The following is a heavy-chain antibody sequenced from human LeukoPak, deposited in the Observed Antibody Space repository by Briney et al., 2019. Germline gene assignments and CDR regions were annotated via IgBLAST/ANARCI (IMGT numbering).Heavy chain of an antibody. V-gene: IGHV4-31*02. Sequence: KCLEWIGYIYYSGSTYYNPSLKSRVTISVDTSKIQFALKLSSVTAADTAVYYCARDRSSSSSNPWFDPWGQGTLVTVSS. CDR2: IYYSGST. J-gene: IGHJ5*02. D-gene: IGHD6-6*01. CDR3: ARDRSSSSSNPWFDP.